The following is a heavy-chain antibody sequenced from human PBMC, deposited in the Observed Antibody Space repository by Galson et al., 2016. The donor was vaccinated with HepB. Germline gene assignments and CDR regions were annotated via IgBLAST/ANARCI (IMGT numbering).Heavy chain of an antibody. V-gene: IGHV3-74*01. CDR2: IYADGSSK. J-gene: IGHJ6*02. CDR3: VRDNDYVMDV. CDR1: GFTLSGYL. Sequence: SLRLSCAASGFTLSGYLMQWGRQPPGKGLLSVSYIYADGSSKDYADSVKGRFTISRDNAKNTVYLLMNSLRAEDTAVYYCVRDNDYVMDVWGQGTTVTVFS. D-gene: IGHD3-16*01.